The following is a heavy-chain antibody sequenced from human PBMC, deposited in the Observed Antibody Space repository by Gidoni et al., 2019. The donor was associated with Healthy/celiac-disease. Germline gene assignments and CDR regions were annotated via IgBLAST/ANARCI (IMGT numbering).Heavy chain of an antibody. D-gene: IGHD1-7*01. CDR3: ARVGITGTTKGDPYYYYGMDV. Sequence: MSWVRQAPGKGLEWVANIKQDGSEKYDVDSVKGRFTISRDNAKNSLYLQMNSLRAEDTAVYYCARVGITGTTKGDPYYYYGMDVWGQGTTVTVSS. CDR2: IKQDGSEK. J-gene: IGHJ6*02. V-gene: IGHV3-7*03.